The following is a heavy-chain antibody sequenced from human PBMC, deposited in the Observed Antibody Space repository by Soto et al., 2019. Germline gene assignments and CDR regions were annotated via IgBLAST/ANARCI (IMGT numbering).Heavy chain of an antibody. D-gene: IGHD3-16*01. CDR2: INPADSDI. J-gene: IGHJ4*02. Sequence: GESLKISCQGSGYSFTSNWIGWVRQMPGQGLEWMGIINPADSDIKYSPSFQGQVTISADKSIGTAYLQWSSLKASDTAMYYCARHQRDDASRKIDCWGQGTLGTVSS. CDR1: GYSFTSNW. V-gene: IGHV5-51*01. CDR3: ARHQRDDASRKIDC.